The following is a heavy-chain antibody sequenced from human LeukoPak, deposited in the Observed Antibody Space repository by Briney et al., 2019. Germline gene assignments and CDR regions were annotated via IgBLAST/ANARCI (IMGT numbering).Heavy chain of an antibody. D-gene: IGHD3-16*01. CDR1: GFIFSTYG. V-gene: IGHV3-30*02. J-gene: IGHJ4*02. CDR2: IRHDGSIK. CDR3: AKYSLADIDY. Sequence: GGSLRLSCAASGFIFSTYGMYWVRQAPGKGLEWVAFIRHDGSIKNYADSVKGRSTISRDNSKNTLYLQMNSLRAEDTAVYYCAKYSLADIDYWGQGTLATVSS.